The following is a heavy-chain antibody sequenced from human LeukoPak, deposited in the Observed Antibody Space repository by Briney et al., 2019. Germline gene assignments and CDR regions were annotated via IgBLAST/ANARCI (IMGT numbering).Heavy chain of an antibody. CDR2: IHYSGST. CDR1: GGSITDYY. V-gene: IGHV4-59*01. J-gene: IGHJ6*03. CDR3: AGFSGSRVKGGYYYYMDV. Sequence: SETLSLTCTVSGGSITDYYWSWIRQPPGKGLEWIWYIHYSGSTNYNPSLKSRLTISVDTSKNQFSLKLSSVTAADTAAYYCAGFSGSRVKGGYYYYMDVWGKGTTVTVSS. D-gene: IGHD2-15*01.